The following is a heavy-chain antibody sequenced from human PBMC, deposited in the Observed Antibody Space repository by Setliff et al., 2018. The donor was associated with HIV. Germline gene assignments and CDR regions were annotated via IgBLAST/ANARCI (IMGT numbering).Heavy chain of an antibody. CDR3: ARGPAEWQIVVVPAAHWYFDL. J-gene: IGHJ2*01. Sequence: SETLSLTCTVSGGSISGDFWTWIRQPAGEGLEWIGRTHASGTTQCEPSLKNRCSMSIDTSKNQFSLKLSSVTAADTAVYYCARGPAEWQIVVVPAAHWYFDLWGRGTLVTVSS. CDR1: GGSISGDF. D-gene: IGHD2-2*01. CDR2: THASGTT. V-gene: IGHV4-4*07.